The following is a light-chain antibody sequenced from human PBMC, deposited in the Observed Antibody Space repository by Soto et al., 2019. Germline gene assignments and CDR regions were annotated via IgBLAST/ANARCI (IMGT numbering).Light chain of an antibody. CDR2: AAS. Sequence: EIVMTQSPATLSVSPGERATLSCRASQSVSSNLGWYQQKPGKAPKLLIYAASTLQSGVPSRFSGSGSGTDFTLTISCLQSEDFATYYCQQYNSYWHTFGQGTRLEIK. CDR3: QQYNSYWHT. V-gene: IGKV3-15*01. J-gene: IGKJ5*01. CDR1: QSVSSN.